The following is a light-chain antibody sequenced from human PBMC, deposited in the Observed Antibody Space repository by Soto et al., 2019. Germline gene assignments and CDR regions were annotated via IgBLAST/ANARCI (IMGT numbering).Light chain of an antibody. V-gene: IGLV2-11*01. CDR2: DVN. Sequence: QSALTQPRSVSGSPGQSVTVSCTGTSSDVGGYNYVSWYQQHPGKVPKLLIYDVNKRPSGVPDRFSGSKSGNTASLTISGLQAEDEADFYCCSYAGSYTQWVFGGGTKVTVL. CDR3: CSYAGSYTQWV. CDR1: SSDVGGYNY. J-gene: IGLJ3*02.